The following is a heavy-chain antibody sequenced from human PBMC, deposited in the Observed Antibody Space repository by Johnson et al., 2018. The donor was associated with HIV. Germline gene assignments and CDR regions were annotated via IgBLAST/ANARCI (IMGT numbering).Heavy chain of an antibody. J-gene: IGHJ3*02. V-gene: IGHV3-30-3*01. Sequence: QVQLVESGGGVVQPGRSLRLSCAASGFTFSRHAVHWVRRAPGRGLEWVALISYAGANKFYADSVKGRFTISRVNSENTLYLQMNSLRAEDTAVYYCAKGYGPGSPHGAFDIWGQGTMVTVSS. CDR3: AKGYGPGSPHGAFDI. CDR1: GFTFSRHA. D-gene: IGHD3-10*01. CDR2: ISYAGANK.